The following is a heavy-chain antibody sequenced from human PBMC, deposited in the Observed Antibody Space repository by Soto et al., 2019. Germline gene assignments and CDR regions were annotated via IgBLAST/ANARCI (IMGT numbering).Heavy chain of an antibody. J-gene: IGHJ3*02. V-gene: IGHV1-18*01. D-gene: IGHD4-17*01. Sequence: GASVKVSCKASGYTFTSYGISWVRQAPGQGLEWMGWISAYNGNTNYAQKLQGRVTMTTDTSTSTAYMELRSLRSDDTAVYYCARDALSMTTVTKLGEIWGQGTMVTVSS. CDR3: ARDALSMTTVTKLGEI. CDR1: GYTFTSYG. CDR2: ISAYNGNT.